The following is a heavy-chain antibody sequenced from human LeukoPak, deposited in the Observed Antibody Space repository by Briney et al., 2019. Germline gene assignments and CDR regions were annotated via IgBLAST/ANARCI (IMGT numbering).Heavy chain of an antibody. Sequence: SGTVSLTCAFSGVSIISSHWWSWARQSPGKGLEWIGEIYHSGTTNYNPFLKSRVTMPVHKSKNQFSLNLSCVTAADTAVYYCATYFYGDYASYFFDRWGQGTLVTVSS. V-gene: IGHV4-4*02. CDR2: IYHSGTT. D-gene: IGHD4-17*01. CDR1: GVSIISSHW. CDR3: ATYFYGDYASYFFDR. J-gene: IGHJ4*02.